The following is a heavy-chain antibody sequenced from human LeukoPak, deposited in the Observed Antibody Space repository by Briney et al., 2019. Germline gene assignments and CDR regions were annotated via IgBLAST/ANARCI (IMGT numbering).Heavy chain of an antibody. CDR1: GFTFSDAW. D-gene: IGHD6-6*01. V-gene: IGHV3-15*01. CDR2: IQSKTDGGTT. J-gene: IGHJ4*02. CDR3: TTWSSQFDY. Sequence: GGSLRLSCAASGFTFSDAWMTWVRQAPGKGLECVGFIQSKTDGGTTDSAAPVKGRFTVSRDDSKNTLYLQMNSLKTEDTAVYYCTTWSSQFDYWGQGTLVTVPS.